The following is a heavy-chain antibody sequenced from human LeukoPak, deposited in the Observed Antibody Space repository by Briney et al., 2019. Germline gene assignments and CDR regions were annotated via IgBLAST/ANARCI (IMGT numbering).Heavy chain of an antibody. Sequence: PGGSLRLSCAASGFTFSSYAMHWVRQAPGKGLEYVSAISSNGGSTYYANSVKGRFTISRDNSKKTLYLQMGSLRAEDMAVYYCARDHDFAFDNWGQGTLVTVSS. CDR1: GFTFSSYA. D-gene: IGHD2-21*02. CDR2: ISSNGGST. CDR3: ARDHDFAFDN. J-gene: IGHJ4*02. V-gene: IGHV3-64*01.